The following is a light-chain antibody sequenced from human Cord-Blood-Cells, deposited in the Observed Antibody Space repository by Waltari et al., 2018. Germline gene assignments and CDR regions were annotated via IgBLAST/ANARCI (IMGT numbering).Light chain of an antibody. J-gene: IGLJ3*02. CDR1: SSDVGGYNY. CDR2: EVS. CDR3: SSYAGSNNLV. V-gene: IGLV2-8*01. Sequence: QSALTQPPSASGSPGQPVTISCTGTSSDVGGYNYVSWYQQHPGKAPKRMIYEVSKRPSGVPDRFSGSKSGNTASLTVSGLQAEDEADYYCSSYAGSNNLVFGGGTKLTVL.